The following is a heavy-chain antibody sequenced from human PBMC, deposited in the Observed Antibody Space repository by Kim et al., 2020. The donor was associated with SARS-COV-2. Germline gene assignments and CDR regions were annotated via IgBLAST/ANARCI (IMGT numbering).Heavy chain of an antibody. CDR3: ARDRDLIVATSRGLDV. Sequence: QKFNGRFTLTRDTSTSTVYMELRSLRSEDTAVYYCARDRDLIVATSRGLDVWGQGTMVTVSS. V-gene: IGHV1-46*01. J-gene: IGHJ6*02. D-gene: IGHD5-12*01.